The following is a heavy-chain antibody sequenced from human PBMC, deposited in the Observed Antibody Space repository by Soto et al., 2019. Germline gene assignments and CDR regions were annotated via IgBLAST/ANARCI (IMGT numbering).Heavy chain of an antibody. V-gene: IGHV3-30*18. CDR1: GFTFSSYG. D-gene: IGHD3-9*01. Sequence: GSLRLSCAASGFTFSSYGMHWVRQAPGKGLEWVAVISYDGSNKYYADSVKGRFTISRDNSKNTLYLQMNSLRAEDTAVYYCAKDYDILTGPVHYWGQGTLVTVSS. J-gene: IGHJ4*02. CDR2: ISYDGSNK. CDR3: AKDYDILTGPVHY.